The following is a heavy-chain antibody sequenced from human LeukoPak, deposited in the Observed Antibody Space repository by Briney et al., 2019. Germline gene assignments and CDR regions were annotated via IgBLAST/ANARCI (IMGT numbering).Heavy chain of an antibody. D-gene: IGHD6-19*01. CDR3: ARIAVAARLDY. CDR1: GYSISSGYY. CDR2: IYHSGST. J-gene: IGHJ4*02. V-gene: IGHV4-38-2*01. Sequence: SETLSLTCAVSGYSISSGYYWGWIRQPPGKGLEWIGSIYHSGSTYYNPSLKGRVTISVDTSKNQFSLKLNSVTAADTAVYYCARIAVAARLDYWGQGTLVTVSS.